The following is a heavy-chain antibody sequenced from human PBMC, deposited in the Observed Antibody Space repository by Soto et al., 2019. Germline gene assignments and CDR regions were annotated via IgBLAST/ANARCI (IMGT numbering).Heavy chain of an antibody. CDR1: GDSISNSRW. V-gene: IGHV4-4*02. D-gene: IGHD6-19*01. CDR2: IFHSGDT. J-gene: IGHJ3*01. CDR3: AYSTGWYRHDV. Sequence: QVQLQESGPGLVKPSGTLSLTCAVSGDSISNSRWWTWVRQPPGKGLEWIGDIFHSGDTNYNPSLKSRGFISVDKAQDQFSLKVSSVTAADTDVYYCAYSTGWYRHDVWGQGTLVTVSS.